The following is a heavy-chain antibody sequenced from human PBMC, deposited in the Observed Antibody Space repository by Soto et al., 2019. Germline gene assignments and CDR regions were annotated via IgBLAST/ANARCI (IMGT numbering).Heavy chain of an antibody. V-gene: IGHV4-34*01. CDR2: INHSGST. D-gene: IGHD4-17*01. Sequence: SGTLSLTCAVYGGSFSGYYWSWIRQPPGKGLEWIGEINHSGSTNYNPSLKSRVTISVDTSKNQFSLKLSSVTAADTAVYYCARVRTTVTGYYYYYGMDVWGQGTTVTVSS. J-gene: IGHJ6*02. CDR3: ARVRTTVTGYYYYYGMDV. CDR1: GGSFSGYY.